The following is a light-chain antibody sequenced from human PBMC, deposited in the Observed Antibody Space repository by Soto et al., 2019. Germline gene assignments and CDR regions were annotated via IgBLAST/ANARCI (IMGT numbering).Light chain of an antibody. CDR1: QGINNY. V-gene: IGKV1-27*01. J-gene: IGKJ1*01. Sequence: DIQMTQSPSSLSASVGDRVTITCRASQGINNYLAWYQQKPGKGPKLLIYAASTLQSGVTSGFSGSGSGTDFTLTISSVQPDDVATYYFQKYNSAPWTFGQGTKVEIK. CDR3: QKYNSAPWT. CDR2: AAS.